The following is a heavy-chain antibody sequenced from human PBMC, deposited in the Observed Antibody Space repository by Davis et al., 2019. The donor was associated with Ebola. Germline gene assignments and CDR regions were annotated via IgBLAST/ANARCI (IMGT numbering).Heavy chain of an antibody. CDR1: GGSISSYY. CDR3: ARGGYCSGGSCSNWFDP. Sequence: MPSETLSLTCTVSGGSISSYYWSWIRQPPGKGLEWIGYIYYSGSTNYNPSLKSRVTISVDTSKNQFSLKLSSVTAADTAVYYCARGGYCSGGSCSNWFDPWGQGTLVTVSS. V-gene: IGHV4-59*01. CDR2: IYYSGST. J-gene: IGHJ5*02. D-gene: IGHD2-15*01.